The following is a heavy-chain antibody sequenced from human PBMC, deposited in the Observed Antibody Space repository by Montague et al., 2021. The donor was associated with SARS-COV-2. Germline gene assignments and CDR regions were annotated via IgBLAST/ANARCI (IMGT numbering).Heavy chain of an antibody. Sequence: PALVKPTQTLTLTCTFSGFSLSTSGFSVNWIRQPPGKALEWLALXDWENDRYFHTSLRTRLTISGDTSKNQVVLTVTDMDPVDKDTYTCARLHWFGDNAMDVWGQGTVVTVSS. CDR1: GFSLSTSGFS. CDR3: ARLHWFGDNAMDV. V-gene: IGHV2-70*01. CDR2: XDWENDR. D-gene: IGHD3-10*01. J-gene: IGHJ3*01.